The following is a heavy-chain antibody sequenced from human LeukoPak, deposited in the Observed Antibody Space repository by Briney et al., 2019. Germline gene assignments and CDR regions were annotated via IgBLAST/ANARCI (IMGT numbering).Heavy chain of an antibody. D-gene: IGHD2-2*01. V-gene: IGHV3-23*01. CDR3: ATHQKYQLLLDY. CDR2: ISSSGNE. J-gene: IGHJ4*02. Sequence: GGSLRLSCSASGLTFGTYAVSCVRQAAGRGREWVSNISSSGNEYYPDSVKARFSITRDNSKNTLHVQMNSLRAEDTAVYYCATHQKYQLLLDYWGQGTLVTVSS. CDR1: GLTFGTYA.